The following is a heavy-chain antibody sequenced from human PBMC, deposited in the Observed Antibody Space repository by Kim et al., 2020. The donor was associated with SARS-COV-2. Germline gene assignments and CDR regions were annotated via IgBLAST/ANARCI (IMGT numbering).Heavy chain of an antibody. D-gene: IGHD4-17*01. J-gene: IGHJ4*02. CDR3: ASGAMVDYGDYLLDY. V-gene: IGHV3-21*01. Sequence: GGSLSLSCAASGFTFSSYSMNWVRQAPGKGLEWVSSISSSSSYIYYADSVKGRVTISRDNAKNSLYLQMNSLRAEDTAVYYCASGAMVDYGDYLLDYCGQGTLVTVSS. CDR2: ISSSSSYI. CDR1: GFTFSSYS.